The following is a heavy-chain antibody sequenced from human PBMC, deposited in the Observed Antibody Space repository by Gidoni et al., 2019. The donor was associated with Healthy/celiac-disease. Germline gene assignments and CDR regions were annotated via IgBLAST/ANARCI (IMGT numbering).Heavy chain of an antibody. Sequence: QVQLQESGPRLVKPSETLSLTCTVSGGSCSSYYWSWIRQPPGKGLEWIGYIYYSGSTNYNPSLKSRVTISVDTSKNQFSLKLSSVTAADTAVYYCARVSYSNYVGYWGQGTLVTVSS. J-gene: IGHJ4*02. CDR1: GGSCSSYY. CDR3: ARVSYSNYVGY. CDR2: IYYSGST. D-gene: IGHD4-4*01. V-gene: IGHV4-59*01.